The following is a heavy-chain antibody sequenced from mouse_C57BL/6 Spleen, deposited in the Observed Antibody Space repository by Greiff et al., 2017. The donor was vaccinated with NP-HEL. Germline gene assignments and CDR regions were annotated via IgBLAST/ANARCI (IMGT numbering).Heavy chain of an antibody. CDR2: IYPGDGDT. D-gene: IGHD6-2*01. CDR3: ARSLSYAMDY. Sequence: VQLQQSGPELVKPGASVKISCKASGYAFSSSWMNWVKQRPGKGLEWIGRIYPGDGDTNYNGKFKGKATLTADKSSSTAYMQLSSLTSEDSAVYVCARSLSYAMDYWGQGTSVTVSS. V-gene: IGHV1-82*01. CDR1: GYAFSSSW. J-gene: IGHJ4*01.